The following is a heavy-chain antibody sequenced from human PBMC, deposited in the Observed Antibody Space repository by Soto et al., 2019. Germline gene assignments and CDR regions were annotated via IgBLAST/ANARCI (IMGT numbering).Heavy chain of an antibody. D-gene: IGHD1-20*01. CDR2: IIPLFATS. J-gene: IGHJ4*02. V-gene: IGHV1-69*13. CDR3: AAVIPHTPYNSPHYLGY. Sequence: SVKVSCKASGGTFRNYAITWVRQAPGQGLEWMGGIIPLFATSNYAQKFLGRLTFTADGSAGTAYMELSSLRSEDTAVYYCAAVIPHTPYNSPHYLGYWGQGTLVTVSS. CDR1: GGTFRNYA.